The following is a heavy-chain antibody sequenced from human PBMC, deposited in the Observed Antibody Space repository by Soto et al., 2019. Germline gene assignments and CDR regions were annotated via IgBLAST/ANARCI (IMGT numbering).Heavy chain of an antibody. V-gene: IGHV4-61*01. Sequence: SETLSLTCTVSGGSVSSGSYYWSWIRQPPGKGLEWIGYIYYSGSTNYNPSLKSRVTISVDTSKNQFSLKLSSVTAADTAVYYCARRVVRGVITYYYYGMAVWGQGTTVTVSS. D-gene: IGHD3-10*01. CDR2: IYYSGST. CDR3: ARRVVRGVITYYYYGMAV. J-gene: IGHJ6*02. CDR1: GGSVSSGSYY.